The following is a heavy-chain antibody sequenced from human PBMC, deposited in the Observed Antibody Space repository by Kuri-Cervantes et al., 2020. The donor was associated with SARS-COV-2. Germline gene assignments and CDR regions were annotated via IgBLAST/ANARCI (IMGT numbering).Heavy chain of an antibody. Sequence: GESLKISCAASGFTFSSYAMSWVRQAPGKGLEWVSAISGSGGSTYYADSVKGPFTISRDNSKNTLYLQMNSLRAEDTAVYYCARDRVVVVAATSPHYYGMDVWGQGTTVTVSS. J-gene: IGHJ6*02. V-gene: IGHV3-23*01. CDR2: ISGSGGST. D-gene: IGHD2-15*01. CDR1: GFTFSSYA. CDR3: ARDRVVVVAATSPHYYGMDV.